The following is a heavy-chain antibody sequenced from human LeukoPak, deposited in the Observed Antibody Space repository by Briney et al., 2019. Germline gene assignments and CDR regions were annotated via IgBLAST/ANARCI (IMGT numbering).Heavy chain of an antibody. J-gene: IGHJ6*02. V-gene: IGHV4-59*01. CDR2: IYYSGST. D-gene: IGHD2-15*01. Sequence: SETLSLTCAVSGGSISSYYWSWIRQPPGKGLEWIGYIYYSGSTNYNPSLKSRVTISVDTSKNQFSLKLSSVTAADTAVYYCARSHPRIFSMDVWGQGTTVTVSS. CDR1: GGSISSYY. CDR3: ARSHPRIFSMDV.